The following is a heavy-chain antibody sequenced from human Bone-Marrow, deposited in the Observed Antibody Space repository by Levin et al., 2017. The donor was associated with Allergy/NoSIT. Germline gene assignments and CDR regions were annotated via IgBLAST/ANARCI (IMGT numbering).Heavy chain of an antibody. Sequence: GESLKISCAASGFTFSSYAMSWVRQAPGKGLEWVSAISGSGGSTYYADSVKGRFTISRDNSKNTLYLQMNSLRAEDTAVYYCAKNTVAATWPTFDPWGQGTLVTVSS. CDR2: ISGSGGST. V-gene: IGHV3-23*01. D-gene: IGHD2-15*01. CDR3: AKNTVAATWPTFDP. CDR1: GFTFSSYA. J-gene: IGHJ5*02.